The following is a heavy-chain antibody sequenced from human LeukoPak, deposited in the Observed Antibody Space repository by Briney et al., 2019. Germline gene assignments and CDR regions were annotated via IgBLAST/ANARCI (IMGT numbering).Heavy chain of an antibody. CDR3: ARILGEADYGDYGVD. CDR1: GYTFTSYG. CDR2: ISAYNGNT. V-gene: IGHV1-18*01. Sequence: GASVKVSCKASGYTFTSYGISWVRQAPGQGLEWMGWISAYNGNTNYAQKLQGRVTMTTDTSTSTAYMELRSLRSEDTAVYYCARILGEADYGDYGVDWGQGTLVTVSS. J-gene: IGHJ4*02. D-gene: IGHD4-17*01.